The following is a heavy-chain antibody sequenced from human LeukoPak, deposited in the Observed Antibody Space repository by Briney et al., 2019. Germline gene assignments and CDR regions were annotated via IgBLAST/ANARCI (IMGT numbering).Heavy chain of an antibody. CDR2: INHSGST. J-gene: IGHJ6*02. CDR3: ASSSYYYDSSGYYLHYYYGMDV. CDR1: GGSFSGYY. D-gene: IGHD3-22*01. V-gene: IGHV4-34*01. Sequence: SETLSLTCAVYGGSFSGYYWSWIRQPPGKGLEWIGEINHSGSTNYNPSLKSRDTISVDTSKNQFSLKLSSVTAADTAVYYCASSSYYYDSSGYYLHYYYGMDVWGQGTTVTVSS.